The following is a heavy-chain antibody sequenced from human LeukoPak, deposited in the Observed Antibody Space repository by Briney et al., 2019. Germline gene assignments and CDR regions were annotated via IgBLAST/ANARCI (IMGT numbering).Heavy chain of an antibody. V-gene: IGHV3-21*04. CDR1: GLTFSSYS. CDR3: ARGPSYSDLDY. Sequence: GGSLRLSCAASGLTFSSYSMNWVRQAPGKGLEWVSSISSSSSYIYYADSVKGRFTISRENVKNSLYLEINSLRAEDTAVYYCARGPSYSDLDYWGQGTLVTVSS. D-gene: IGHD4-11*01. J-gene: IGHJ4*02. CDR2: ISSSSSYI.